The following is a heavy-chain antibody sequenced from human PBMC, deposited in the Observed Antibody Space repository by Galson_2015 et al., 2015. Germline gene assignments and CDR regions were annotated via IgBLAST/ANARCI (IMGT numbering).Heavy chain of an antibody. CDR3: ARVDCSGGSCYDYYYYGMDV. D-gene: IGHD2-15*01. J-gene: IGHJ6*02. CDR2: ISSSGSTI. CDR1: GFTFSSYE. Sequence: SLRLSCAASGFTFSSYEMNWVRQAPGKGLEWVSYISSSGSTIYYADSVKGRFTISRDNAKNSLYLQMNSLRAEDTAVYYCARVDCSGGSCYDYYYYGMDVWGQGTTVTVSS. V-gene: IGHV3-48*03.